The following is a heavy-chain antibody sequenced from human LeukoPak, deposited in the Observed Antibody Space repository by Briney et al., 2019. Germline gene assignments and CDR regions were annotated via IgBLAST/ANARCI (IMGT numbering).Heavy chain of an antibody. J-gene: IGHJ5*02. CDR3: AKDAQPRSRWFDP. V-gene: IGHV3-7*03. CDR2: IKQDGSEK. Sequence: GGSLRLSCAASGFIFKDYWMIWVRQAPGKGLEWVANIKQDGSEKYYVDSVKGRFTISRDNAKNSLYLQMNTLRAEDTAMYYCAKDAQPRSRWFDPWSQGTLVTASS. D-gene: IGHD3-16*01. CDR1: GFIFKDYW.